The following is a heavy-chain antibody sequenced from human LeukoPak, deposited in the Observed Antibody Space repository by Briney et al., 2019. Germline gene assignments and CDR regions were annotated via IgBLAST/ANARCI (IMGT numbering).Heavy chain of an antibody. CDR2: IRYNGTKT. CDR1: GFIFSNYG. J-gene: IGHJ4*02. V-gene: IGHV3-30*02. Sequence: GGSLRLSCETSGFIFSNYGMHWVRQAPGKGLEWVAYIRYNGTKTYYADSVKGRFTISRDNSKDTLYLRMNNLRAEDTALYYRAPFNFDYWGQGTLVTVSS. CDR3: APFNFDY.